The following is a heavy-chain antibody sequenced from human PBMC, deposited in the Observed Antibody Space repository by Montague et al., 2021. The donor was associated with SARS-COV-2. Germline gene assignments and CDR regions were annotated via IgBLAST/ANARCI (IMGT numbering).Heavy chain of an antibody. J-gene: IGHJ4*02. CDR3: ARQDTSGWLTSDY. CDR1: GDSVSSSTVA. CDR2: TYFRSSFYN. D-gene: IGHD6-19*01. V-gene: IGHV6-1*01. Sequence: CAISGDSVSSSTVAWNWLRQSPSRGLEWLGRTYFRSSFYNDYALSVKSRLNIQPDSAKNQFSLQLTSVTPEDTAICYCARQDTSGWLTSDYWGQGILVTVSS.